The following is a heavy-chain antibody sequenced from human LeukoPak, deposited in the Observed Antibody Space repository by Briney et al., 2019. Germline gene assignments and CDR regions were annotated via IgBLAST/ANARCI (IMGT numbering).Heavy chain of an antibody. CDR1: GFTFSSYE. Sequence: GGSLRLSCAASGFTFSSYEMNWVRQAPGKGLEWVSYISSSGSTIYYADSVKGRFTISRDNAKNSLYLQMNSLRAEDTALYYCARDPGLPGAFDIWGQGTMVTVSS. V-gene: IGHV3-48*03. J-gene: IGHJ3*02. D-gene: IGHD3-10*01. CDR2: ISSSGSTI. CDR3: ARDPGLPGAFDI.